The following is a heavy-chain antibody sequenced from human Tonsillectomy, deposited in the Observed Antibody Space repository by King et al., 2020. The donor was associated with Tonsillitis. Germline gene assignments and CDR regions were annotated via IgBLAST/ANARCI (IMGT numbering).Heavy chain of an antibody. Sequence: QLVQSGAEVKKPGESLKISCKGSGYSFTDFWIGWVRQMPGKGLEWMGIIYPGDSDTRYSPSFQGQVSISADKSISTAYLQWSSLKASDTAMYYCARPVVRFRAVISDAFEIWGQGTLVPVSS. CDR2: IYPGDSDT. J-gene: IGHJ3*02. CDR1: GYSFTDFW. CDR3: ARPVVRFRAVISDAFEI. V-gene: IGHV5-51*01. D-gene: IGHD3-10*01.